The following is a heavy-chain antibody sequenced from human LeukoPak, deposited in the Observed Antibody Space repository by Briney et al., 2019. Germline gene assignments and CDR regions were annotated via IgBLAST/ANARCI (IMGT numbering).Heavy chain of an antibody. CDR3: ARVDPSEYYFDY. CDR1: GFTFSSYG. J-gene: IGHJ4*02. D-gene: IGHD3/OR15-3a*01. Sequence: GGTLRLSCAASGFTFSSYGMSWVRQAPGKGLEWVSAISGSGGSTYYADSVKGRFTISRDNSKNTLYLQMNSLRAEDTAVYYCARVDPSEYYFDYWGQGTLVTVSS. CDR2: ISGSGGST. V-gene: IGHV3-23*01.